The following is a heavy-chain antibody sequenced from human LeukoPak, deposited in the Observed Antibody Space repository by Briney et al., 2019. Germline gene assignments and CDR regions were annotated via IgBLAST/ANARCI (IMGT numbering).Heavy chain of an antibody. J-gene: IGHJ4*02. V-gene: IGHV1-58*02. CDR3: AADAYYYDSSGYQFGY. D-gene: IGHD3-22*01. CDR2: IVVGSGNT. CDR1: GFTFTSSA. Sequence: SVKVSCKASGFTFTSSAMQWVRQARGQRLEWIGWIVVGSGNTNYAQKFQERVTITRDMSTSTAYMELSSLRSEDTAVYYCAADAYYYDSSGYQFGYWGQGTLVTVSS.